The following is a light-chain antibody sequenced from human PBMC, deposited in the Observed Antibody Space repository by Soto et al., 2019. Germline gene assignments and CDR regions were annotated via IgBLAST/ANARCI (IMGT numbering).Light chain of an antibody. CDR3: RSYKSTSTYV. CDR2: HVS. J-gene: IGLJ1*01. V-gene: IGLV2-14*01. CDR1: SSDVGGYNY. Sequence: QSVLTQPASVSGSPGQSITISCTGTSSDVGGYNYVSWYQQYPGKAPKLMIYHVSNRPSGVSNRFSGSKSGNSASLTISGLQAEDDADYYCRSYKSTSTYVFGTGTNVTVL.